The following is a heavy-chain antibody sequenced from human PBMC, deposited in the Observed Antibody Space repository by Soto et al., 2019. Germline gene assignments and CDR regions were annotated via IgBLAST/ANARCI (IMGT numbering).Heavy chain of an antibody. V-gene: IGHV3-15*01. D-gene: IGHD2-15*01. CDR2: IKSKTDGGTT. J-gene: IGHJ3*02. Sequence: GGSLRLSCAASGFTFSNAWMSWVRQAPGKGLEWVGRIKSKTDGGTTDYAAPVKGKLTISRDDSKNTLYLQMNSLKTEDTAVYYCTTDPLSGIVVVVARHAFDIWGQGTMVTVSS. CDR3: TTDPLSGIVVVVARHAFDI. CDR1: GFTFSNAW.